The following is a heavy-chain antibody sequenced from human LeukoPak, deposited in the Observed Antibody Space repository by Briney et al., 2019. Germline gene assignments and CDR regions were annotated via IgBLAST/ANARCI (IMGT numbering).Heavy chain of an antibody. CDR2: IMPIFDTA. J-gene: IGHJ4*02. CDR1: GYTFTSYG. V-gene: IGHV1-69*13. CDR3: AREEERIAIFGVTNSRFDY. Sequence: SVKVSCKASGYTFTSYGISWVRQAPGQGLEWMGGIMPIFDTADYAQKFQGRITITADESTSTVYMELSSLRSEDTAVYYCAREEERIAIFGVTNSRFDYWGQGTLVTVSS. D-gene: IGHD3-3*01.